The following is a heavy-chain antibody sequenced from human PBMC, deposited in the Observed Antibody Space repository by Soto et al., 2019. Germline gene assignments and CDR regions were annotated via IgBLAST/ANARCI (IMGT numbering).Heavy chain of an antibody. D-gene: IGHD2-8*01. V-gene: IGHV3-33*01. Sequence: QVQLVESGGGVVQPGRSLRLSCAASGFTFSSYGMHWVRQAPGKGLEWVAVIWYGGSNKYYADSVKGRFTISRDNSKNTLYLQRNSLGAEDTAVYYCARGGYGTNGVCQYYYGMDVWGQGTTVIVSS. CDR1: GFTFSSYG. J-gene: IGHJ6*02. CDR2: IWYGGSNK. CDR3: ARGGYGTNGVCQYYYGMDV.